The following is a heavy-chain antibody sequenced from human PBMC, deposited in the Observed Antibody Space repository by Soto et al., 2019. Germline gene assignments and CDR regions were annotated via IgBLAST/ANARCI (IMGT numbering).Heavy chain of an antibody. V-gene: IGHV3-23*01. CDR3: AKAPSIAVAGDFDY. D-gene: IGHD6-19*01. J-gene: IGHJ4*02. Sequence: SGGSLRLSCAASGFTFSGYAMSGVRQAPGKGLEWVSAISGSGGSTYYADSVTGRFTISRDNSKNTLYLQMNSLRAEDTAVYYCAKAPSIAVAGDFDYWGQGTLVPVSS. CDR1: GFTFSGYA. CDR2: ISGSGGST.